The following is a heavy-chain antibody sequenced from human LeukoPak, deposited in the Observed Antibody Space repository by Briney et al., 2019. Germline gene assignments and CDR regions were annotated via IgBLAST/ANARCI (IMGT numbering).Heavy chain of an antibody. CDR1: GASMTNYY. J-gene: IGHJ4*02. CDR2: IYTSGDT. D-gene: IGHD1-26*01. Sequence: PSETLSLTCTVSGASMTNYYWSWIRQPAGKGLEWIGRIYTSGDTNYNATLSSRVAMSLDTSRNQFSLKLRSVTAADTAVYYCAGSISSYSYFDFWGQGTLVTVSS. CDR3: AGSISSYSYFDF. V-gene: IGHV4-4*07.